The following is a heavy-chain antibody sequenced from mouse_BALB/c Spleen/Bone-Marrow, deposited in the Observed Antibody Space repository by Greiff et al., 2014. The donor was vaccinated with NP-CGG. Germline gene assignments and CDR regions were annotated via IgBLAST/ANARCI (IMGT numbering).Heavy chain of an antibody. CDR1: GFHIKDTY. CDR2: IDPANGNT. CDR3: ARWEYYAMDY. J-gene: IGHJ4*01. V-gene: IGHV14-3*02. Sequence: VQLQQSGAELVKPGASVKLSCTASGFHIKDTYMHWGKQRPEQGLEWIGRIDPANGNTKYDPKFQGKATITADTSSNTAYLQLSSLTSEDTAVYYCARWEYYAMDYWGQGTSVTVSS. D-gene: IGHD4-1*01.